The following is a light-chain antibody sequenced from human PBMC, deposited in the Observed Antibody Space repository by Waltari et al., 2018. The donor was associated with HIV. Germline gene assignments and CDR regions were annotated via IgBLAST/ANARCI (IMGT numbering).Light chain of an antibody. CDR3: QQYNSYLWT. V-gene: IGKV1-5*03. CDR2: GAS. Sequence: DIQMTQSPSTLSASVGDRVTITCRASHSVSSRVAWYQQKPGKAPKLLIYGASSLKSAVPSRFSGSGSGTEFTLTISGLQPDDFATYYCQQYNSYLWTFGQGTKVEIK. J-gene: IGKJ1*01. CDR1: HSVSSR.